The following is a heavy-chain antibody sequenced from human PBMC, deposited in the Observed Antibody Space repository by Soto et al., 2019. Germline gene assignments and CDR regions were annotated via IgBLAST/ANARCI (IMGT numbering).Heavy chain of an antibody. V-gene: IGHV1-2*02. CDR2: INPNTGDT. D-gene: IGHD1-26*01. J-gene: IGHJ4*02. Sequence: SVKVSCKASGCTFSAYYVHWVRQAPDQGLEWMGWINPNTGDTYFAQKFQDRVTMTRDTSISTAYMEVGSLRSDDTAVYFCARQQDRGIMAAGFDYWGQGALVTVSS. CDR1: GCTFSAYY. CDR3: ARQQDRGIMAAGFDY.